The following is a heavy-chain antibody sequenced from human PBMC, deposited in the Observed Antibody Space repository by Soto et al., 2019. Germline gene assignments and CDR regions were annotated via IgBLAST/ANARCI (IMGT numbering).Heavy chain of an antibody. J-gene: IGHJ1*01. CDR2: ISGSGGST. CDR1: GFTFSNYG. CDR3: AKDSPVGVPLLRDLHD. D-gene: IGHD2-15*01. Sequence: GGSLRLSCAASGFTFSNYGMSWVRQAPGKGLEWVSVISGSGGSTYYADSVKGRFTLSRDNSKNTVYLQMNTLRAEDTAVYYCAKDSPVGVPLLRDLHDWGQGTLVTVSS. V-gene: IGHV3-23*01.